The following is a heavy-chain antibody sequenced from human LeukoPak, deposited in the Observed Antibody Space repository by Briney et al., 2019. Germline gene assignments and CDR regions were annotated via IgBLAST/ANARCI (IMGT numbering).Heavy chain of an antibody. D-gene: IGHD3-10*01. CDR2: IYYSGST. Sequence: PSETLSLTCTVSGCSISSYYWSWIRQPPGKGLEWIGYIYYSGSTNYNPSLKSRVTISVDTSKNQFSLKLSSVTAADTAVYYCAGITMVRGESATLDYWGQGTLVTVSS. J-gene: IGHJ4*02. CDR3: AGITMVRGESATLDY. CDR1: GCSISSYY. V-gene: IGHV4-59*01.